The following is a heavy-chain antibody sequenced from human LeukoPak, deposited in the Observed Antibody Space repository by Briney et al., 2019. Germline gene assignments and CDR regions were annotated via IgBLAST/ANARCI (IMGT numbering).Heavy chain of an antibody. Sequence: GGSLRLSCADSQFTFNGSWMNWVRQAPGKGLEWVSVISRSGSRTNNADSVKGRFTVSRDNSKNIMDLQMKSLRAEDTAVYYCATTWPYMTSFGGPIVNPAAWGQGTTVIVSS. D-gene: IGHD3-16*02. CDR2: ISRSGSRT. J-gene: IGHJ6*01. CDR3: ATTWPYMTSFGGPIVNPAA. CDR1: QFTFNGSW. V-gene: IGHV3-23*05.